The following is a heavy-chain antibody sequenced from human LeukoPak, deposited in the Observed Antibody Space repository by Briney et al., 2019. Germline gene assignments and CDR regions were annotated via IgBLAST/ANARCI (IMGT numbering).Heavy chain of an antibody. J-gene: IGHJ4*02. Sequence: GGSLRLSCAASGFTFSSYGMHWVRQAPGKGLEWVAVISYDGSNKYYADSVKGRFTISRDNSKNTLYLQMNSLRAEDTAVYYCAKDRQRHTDYWGQGTLVTVSS. CDR1: GFTFSSYG. D-gene: IGHD2-2*02. CDR2: ISYDGSNK. CDR3: AKDRQRHTDY. V-gene: IGHV3-30*18.